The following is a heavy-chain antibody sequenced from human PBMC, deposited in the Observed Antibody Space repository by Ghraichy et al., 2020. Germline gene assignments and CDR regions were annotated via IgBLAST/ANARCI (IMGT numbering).Heavy chain of an antibody. CDR2: VNPNSGGT. CDR1: GYTFTGYY. Sequence: ASVKVSCKASGYTFTGYYMHWVRQAPGQGLEWMGWVNPNSGGTNYAQKFQGWVTMTRDTSISTAYMELSRLRSDDTAVYYCARSAIALAVSYYYGMDVWGQGTTVTVSS. J-gene: IGHJ6*02. V-gene: IGHV1-2*04. D-gene: IGHD6-19*01. CDR3: ARSAIALAVSYYYGMDV.